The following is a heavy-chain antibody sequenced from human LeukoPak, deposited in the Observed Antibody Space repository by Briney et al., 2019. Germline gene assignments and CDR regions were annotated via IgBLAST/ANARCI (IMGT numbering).Heavy chain of an antibody. J-gene: IGHJ4*02. CDR2: ISYDGSNK. CDR1: GFTFSSYA. Sequence: GGSLRLSCAASGFTFSSYAMHWVRQAPGTGLEWVAVISYDGSNKYYADSVKGRFTISRDNSKNTLYLQMNSLRAEDTAVYYCARDPAFDYWGQGTLVTVSS. V-gene: IGHV3-30-3*01. D-gene: IGHD6-25*01. CDR3: ARDPAFDY.